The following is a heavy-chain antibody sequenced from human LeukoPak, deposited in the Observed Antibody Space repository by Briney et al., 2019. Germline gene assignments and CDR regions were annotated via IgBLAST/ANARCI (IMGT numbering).Heavy chain of an antibody. CDR2: IRYDGGNQ. CDR3: ARDFILVYYFDY. CDR1: GFTFSSYG. V-gene: IGHV3-30*02. J-gene: IGHJ4*02. Sequence: GGSLRLSCAASGFTFSSYGMHWVRQAPGKGLEWVAFIRYDGGNQYYADSVKGRFTISRDNSKNTLYLQMNSLRVEDTAVYYCARDFILVYYFDYWGQGTLVTVSS. D-gene: IGHD2-8*01.